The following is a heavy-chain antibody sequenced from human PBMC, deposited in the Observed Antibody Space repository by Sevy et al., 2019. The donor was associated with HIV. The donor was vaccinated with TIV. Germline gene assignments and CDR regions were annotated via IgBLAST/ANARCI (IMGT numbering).Heavy chain of an antibody. CDR2: ISAYNGNT. CDR1: GYTFTSYG. Sequence: ASVKVSCKASGYTFTSYGISWVRQAPGQGLEWMGWISAYNGNTNYAQKLQGIVTMTTDTSTSTAYMELRSLRSDDTAVYYCARLNWNYYYYYGMDVWGQGTTVTVSS. CDR3: ARLNWNYYYYYGMDV. V-gene: IGHV1-18*01. D-gene: IGHD1-20*01. J-gene: IGHJ6*02.